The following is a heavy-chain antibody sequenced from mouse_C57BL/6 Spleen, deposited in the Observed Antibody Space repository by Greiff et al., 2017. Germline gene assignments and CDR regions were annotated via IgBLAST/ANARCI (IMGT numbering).Heavy chain of an antibody. D-gene: IGHD2-12*01. V-gene: IGHV1-74*01. J-gene: IGHJ2*01. CDR1: GYTFTSYW. Sequence: QVQLKQPGAELVKPGASVKVSCKASGYTFTSYWMHWVKQRPGQGLEWIGRIHPSDSDTNYNQKFKGKATLTVDKSSSTAYMQLSSLTSEDSAVYYCAMGVYDGDYFDYWGQGTTLTVSS. CDR3: AMGVYDGDYFDY. CDR2: IHPSDSDT.